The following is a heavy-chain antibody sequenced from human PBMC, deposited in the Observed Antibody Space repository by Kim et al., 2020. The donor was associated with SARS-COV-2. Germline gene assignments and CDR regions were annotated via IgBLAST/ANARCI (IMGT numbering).Heavy chain of an antibody. CDR2: IYYSGST. Sequence: SETLSLTCTVSGGSISSSSYYWGWIRQPPGKGLEWIGSIYYSGSTYYNPSLKSRVTISVDTSKNQFSLKLSSVTAADTAVYYCARRGYRRMFDYWGQGTLVSVSS. V-gene: IGHV4-39*01. CDR3: ARRGYRRMFDY. J-gene: IGHJ4*02. D-gene: IGHD1-1*01. CDR1: GGSISSSSYY.